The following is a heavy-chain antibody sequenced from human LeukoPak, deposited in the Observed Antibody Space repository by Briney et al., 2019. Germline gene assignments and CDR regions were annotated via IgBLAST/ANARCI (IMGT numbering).Heavy chain of an antibody. V-gene: IGHV3-15*01. D-gene: IGHD6-19*01. Sequence: GGSLRLSCAASGFTVSSNYMSWVRQAPGKGLEWVGRIKSKTDGGTTDYAAPVKGRFTISRDDSKNTLYLQMNSLKTEDTAVYYCTTDLPVAGTVYWGQGTLVTVSS. CDR3: TTDLPVAGTVY. CDR2: IKSKTDGGTT. J-gene: IGHJ4*02. CDR1: GFTVSSNY.